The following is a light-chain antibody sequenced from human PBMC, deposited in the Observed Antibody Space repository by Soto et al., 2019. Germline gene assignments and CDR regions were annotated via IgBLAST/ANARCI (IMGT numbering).Light chain of an antibody. Sequence: DIQMTQSPSSLSASVGDRVTITCRASQDISVYLAWYQQKPGKVPKLLIYSASTLQSGVPSRFSGSGSGTXXXLXXXSLQPEDVATYYCQKFNTAPLTFGQGTRLEIK. CDR3: QKFNTAPLT. J-gene: IGKJ5*01. V-gene: IGKV1-27*01. CDR2: SAS. CDR1: QDISVY.